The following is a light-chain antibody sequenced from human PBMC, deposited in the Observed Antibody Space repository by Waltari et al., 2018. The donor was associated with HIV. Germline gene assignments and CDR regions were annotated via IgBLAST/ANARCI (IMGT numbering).Light chain of an antibody. CDR2: KNH. CDR3: AAWDDSLRGVA. CDR1: GSTIGSNH. J-gene: IGLJ2*01. Sequence: QSVLTQSPSASGTPGPRGTISCSGSGSTIGSNHVNWYQHLPGTAPRLLIYKNHKRPSGVPDRISGSRAATSASLVIGALQSEDEADYYCAAWDDSLRGVAFGGGTKLTVL. V-gene: IGLV1-44*01.